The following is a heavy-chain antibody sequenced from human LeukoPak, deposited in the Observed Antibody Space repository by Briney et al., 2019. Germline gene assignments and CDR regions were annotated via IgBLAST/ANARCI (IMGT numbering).Heavy chain of an antibody. V-gene: IGHV3-74*01. J-gene: IGHJ4*02. D-gene: IGHD3-3*01. Sequence: PGGSLRLSCAASGFTFSSYWMHWVRQAPGKGLVWVSCINSDGSSTSYADSVKGRFTISRDNAKNTLYLQMNSLRAEDTAVYYCARDRNFWSAVGGYWGQGTLVTVSS. CDR2: INSDGSST. CDR1: GFTFSSYW. CDR3: ARDRNFWSAVGGY.